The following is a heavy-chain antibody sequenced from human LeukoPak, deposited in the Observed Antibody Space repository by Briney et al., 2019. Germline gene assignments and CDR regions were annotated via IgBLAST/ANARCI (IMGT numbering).Heavy chain of an antibody. CDR2: ISSTNTYI. Sequence: GGSLRLSCAASGFAFSRYSMNWVRQAPGKGLEWVSCISSTNTYINYTDSVKGRFTISRDNAKNSLYLQMIRLRAEDTAVYYCATLGPTGGDFTYNWFDTWGQGTLVTVSS. CDR1: GFAFSRYS. CDR3: ATLGPTGGDFTYNWFDT. V-gene: IGHV3-21*06. D-gene: IGHD2-21*02. J-gene: IGHJ5*02.